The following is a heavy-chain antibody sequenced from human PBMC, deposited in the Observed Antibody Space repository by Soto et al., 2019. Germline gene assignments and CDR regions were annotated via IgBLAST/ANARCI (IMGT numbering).Heavy chain of an antibody. D-gene: IGHD3-3*01. CDR2: IIPIFGTA. Sequence: GASVKVSCKASGGTFSSYAISWVRQAPGQGLEWMGGIIPIFGTANYAQKFQGRVTITADESTSTAYMELSSLRSEDTAVYYCAIDFITIFRRAGRYGMDVWGQGTTVTVSS. CDR1: GGTFSSYA. CDR3: AIDFITIFRRAGRYGMDV. V-gene: IGHV1-69*13. J-gene: IGHJ6*02.